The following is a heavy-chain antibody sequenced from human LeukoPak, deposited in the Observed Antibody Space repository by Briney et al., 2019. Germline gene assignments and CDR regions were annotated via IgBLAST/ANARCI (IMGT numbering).Heavy chain of an antibody. CDR2: ISGSGGST. Sequence: GGSLRLSCAASGFTFSSYAMSWVRQAPGKGLEWVSAISGSGGSTYYADSVKGRFTISRDNSKNTLYVQMNSLRAEDTAVYYCAKAGQHGSVRVSDFDYWGQGTLVTVSS. J-gene: IGHJ4*02. V-gene: IGHV3-23*01. CDR1: GFTFSSYA. CDR3: AKAGQHGSVRVSDFDY. D-gene: IGHD3-10*01.